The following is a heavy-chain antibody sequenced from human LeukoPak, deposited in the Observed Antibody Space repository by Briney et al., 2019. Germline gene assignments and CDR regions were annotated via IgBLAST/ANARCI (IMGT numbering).Heavy chain of an antibody. V-gene: IGHV4-34*01. J-gene: IGHJ6*03. D-gene: IGHD4-17*01. CDR2: INHGGST. CDR3: ARNYYGDYVYYYYYMDV. Sequence: KPSETLSLTCAVYGGSFSGDFWSWIRQSPGKGLEWIGEINHGGSTNYNPSLKSRVTISVDTTKNQFSLKLSSVTAADTAVYYCARNYYGDYVYYYYYMDVWGKGTTVTVSS. CDR1: GGSFSGDF.